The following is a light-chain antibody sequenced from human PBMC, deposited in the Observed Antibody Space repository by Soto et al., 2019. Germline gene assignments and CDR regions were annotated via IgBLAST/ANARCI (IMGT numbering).Light chain of an antibody. Sequence: EIVMTQSPATLSVSPGERATLSCRASQSVSSRLAWYQQKLGQAPRLLIYGASTRATGIPARFSGSGSGTDFTLTISSLQSEDFALYYCQQYNNWPRTFGQGTKVDIK. CDR1: QSVSSR. J-gene: IGKJ1*01. CDR3: QQYNNWPRT. CDR2: GAS. V-gene: IGKV3-15*01.